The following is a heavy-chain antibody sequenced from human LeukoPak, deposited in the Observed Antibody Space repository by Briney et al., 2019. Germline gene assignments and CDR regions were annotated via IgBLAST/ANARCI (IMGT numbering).Heavy chain of an antibody. V-gene: IGHV1-2*04. CDR1: GYTFTGYY. D-gene: IGHD6-19*01. Sequence: ASVTVSCKASGYTFTGYYMHWVRQAPGQGLEWMGWINPNSGGTNYAQKSQGWVTMTRDTSISTAYMELGRLRSDDTAVYYCAREAVAGEFDYWGQGTLVTVSS. CDR2: INPNSGGT. J-gene: IGHJ4*02. CDR3: AREAVAGEFDY.